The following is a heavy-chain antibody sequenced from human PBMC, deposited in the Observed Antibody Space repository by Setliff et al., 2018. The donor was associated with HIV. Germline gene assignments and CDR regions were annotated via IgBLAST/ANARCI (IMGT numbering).Heavy chain of an antibody. J-gene: IGHJ6*03. CDR2: INHGGST. V-gene: IGHV4-34*01. CDR3: ARHYDSSGPNYRYYYMDV. D-gene: IGHD3-22*01. Sequence: SETLSLTCAVYSGSFSGYYWSWIRQSPGKGLEWIGEINHGGSTKYNPSFKSRLAMSVDTSKQQFSLKLNSVTAADTAVYYCARHYDSSGPNYRYYYMDVWGKGTTVT. CDR1: SGSFSGYY.